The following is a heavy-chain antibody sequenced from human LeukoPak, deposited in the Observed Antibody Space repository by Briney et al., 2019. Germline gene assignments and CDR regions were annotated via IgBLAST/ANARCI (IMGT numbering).Heavy chain of an antibody. J-gene: IGHJ4*02. CDR2: ISSSSSYI. CDR1: GFTISTYS. Sequence: SGGSLRLSCVASGFTISTYSMTWVRQAPGKGLEWVSSISSSSSYIYYADSVKGRFTISRDNAKNSLYLQMNSLRAEDTAVYYCARKSVSSVSRYFDYWGQGTLVTVSS. V-gene: IGHV3-21*01. D-gene: IGHD3-10*01. CDR3: ARKSVSSVSRYFDY.